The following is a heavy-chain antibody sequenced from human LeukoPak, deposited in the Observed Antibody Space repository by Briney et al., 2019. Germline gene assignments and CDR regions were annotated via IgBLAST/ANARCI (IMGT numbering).Heavy chain of an antibody. V-gene: IGHV4-59*01. CDR3: ARRGDAGYSSSWYIY. Sequence: SETLSLTCTVSGGSISSYYWSWIRQPPGKGLEWIGYIYYSGSTNYNPSLKSRVTISVDTSKNQFSLKLNSVTAADTAVYYCARRGDAGYSSSWYIYWGQGTLVTVSS. D-gene: IGHD6-13*01. CDR2: IYYSGST. J-gene: IGHJ4*02. CDR1: GGSISSYY.